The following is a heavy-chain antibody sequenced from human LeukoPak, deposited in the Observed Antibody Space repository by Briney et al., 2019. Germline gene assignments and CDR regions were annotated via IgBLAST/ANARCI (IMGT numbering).Heavy chain of an antibody. D-gene: IGHD3-10*02. CDR3: ARSGTFVRGVLTGDAFDI. CDR1: GYFFIGYD. Sequence: GASVEVSCKASGYFFIGYDINWVRQAPGQGLEWMGWMNPNTTNTGYAQKFQGRVTMTRNAAITTAYLELSSLISADTAIYYCARSGTFVRGVLTGDAFDIWGQGTMLIVSS. J-gene: IGHJ3*02. CDR2: MNPNTTNT. V-gene: IGHV1-8*01.